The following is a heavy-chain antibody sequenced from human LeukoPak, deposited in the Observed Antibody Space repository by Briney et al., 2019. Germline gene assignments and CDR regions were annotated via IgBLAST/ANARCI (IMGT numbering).Heavy chain of an antibody. J-gene: IGHJ4*02. CDR2: IRYDGSNK. D-gene: IGHD4-17*01. CDR1: GFTFSSYG. Sequence: PGGSQRLSCAASGFTFSSYGMHWVRQAPGKGLEWVAFIRYDGSNKYYADSVKGRFTISRDNSKNTLYLQMGSLRAEDTAVYYCANSGGDYGEYYFDYWGQGTLVTVSS. V-gene: IGHV3-30*02. CDR3: ANSGGDYGEYYFDY.